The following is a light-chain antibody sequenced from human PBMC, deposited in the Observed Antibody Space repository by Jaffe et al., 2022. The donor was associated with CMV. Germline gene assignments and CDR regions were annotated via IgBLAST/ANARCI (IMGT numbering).Light chain of an antibody. V-gene: IGLV2-23*02. Sequence: QSALTQPASVSGSPGQSITISCTGTNSDVGNFNLVSWFQQHPGKPPKLIIYEVNKRPSGVSNRFSGSKSGNTASLTISGLQAEDEADYYCSSYAHSKVVFGGGTKVTVL. CDR1: NSDVGNFNL. CDR2: EVN. CDR3: SSYAHSKVV. J-gene: IGLJ3*02.